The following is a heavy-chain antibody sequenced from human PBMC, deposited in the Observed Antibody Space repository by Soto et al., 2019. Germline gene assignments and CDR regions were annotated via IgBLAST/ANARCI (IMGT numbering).Heavy chain of an antibody. Sequence: QLQLQESGPGLVKPSETLSLTCTVSGGSISSSSYYWGWIRQPPGKGLEWIGSIYYSGSTYYNPSLKRRVTISVDTSKNQFSRKLSSVTAADTAVYYCARMYSSGWLVDYWGQGTLVTVSS. J-gene: IGHJ4*02. CDR3: ARMYSSGWLVDY. V-gene: IGHV4-39*01. D-gene: IGHD6-19*01. CDR2: IYYSGST. CDR1: GGSISSSSYY.